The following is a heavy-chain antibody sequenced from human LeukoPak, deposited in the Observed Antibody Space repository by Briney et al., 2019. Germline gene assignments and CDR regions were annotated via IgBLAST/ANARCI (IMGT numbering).Heavy chain of an antibody. CDR3: ARVLLQWELLYDLDY. D-gene: IGHD1-26*01. CDR2: ISYDGSNK. J-gene: IGHJ4*02. CDR1: GFTFNSYA. Sequence: GGSLRLSCAASGFTFNSYAMHWVRQAPGKGLEWVAVISYDGSNKYYADSVKGRFTISRDNSKNTLYLQMNSLRAEDTAVYYCARVLLQWELLYDLDYWGQGTLVTVSS. V-gene: IGHV3-30-3*01.